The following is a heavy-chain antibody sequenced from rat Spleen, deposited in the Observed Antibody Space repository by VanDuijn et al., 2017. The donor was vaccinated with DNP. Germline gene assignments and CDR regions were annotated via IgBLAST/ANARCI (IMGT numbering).Heavy chain of an antibody. CDR3: VRWNSGHFDY. V-gene: IGHV5-22*01. D-gene: IGHD4-3*01. CDR1: GFSFKSQSSPTVFP. CDR2: IGSPAYDP. Sequence: EVQLVESGGGLVQPGRSLKLSCAASGFSFKSQSSPTVFPLVSCESPLSDENLVAVSLPIVSRNIGSPAYDPYYADSVKGRFTISRDNAKSTLYLQMNTLRSEDMATYYCVRWNSGHFDYWGQGVMVTVSS. J-gene: IGHJ2*01.